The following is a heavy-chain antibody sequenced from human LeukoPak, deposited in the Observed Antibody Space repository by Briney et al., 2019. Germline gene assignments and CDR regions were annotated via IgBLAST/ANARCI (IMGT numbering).Heavy chain of an antibody. Sequence: GGSLRLSCVASGFTVSSNCMTWVRQAPGKGLEWVSVIYSDGSTYYADSVKGRFTISRDNSKNTLYLQMSSLRAEDTAVYYCVKDDPQYNWNPPHFDYWGQGTLVTVSS. V-gene: IGHV3-66*01. CDR1: GFTVSSNC. J-gene: IGHJ4*02. CDR3: VKDDPQYNWNPPHFDY. D-gene: IGHD1-20*01. CDR2: IYSDGST.